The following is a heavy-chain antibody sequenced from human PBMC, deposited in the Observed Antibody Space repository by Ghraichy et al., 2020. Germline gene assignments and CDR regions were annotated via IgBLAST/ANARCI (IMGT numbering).Heavy chain of an antibody. CDR2: ISSSSSYI. J-gene: IGHJ4*02. CDR3: ARVGADSSGPEFDY. V-gene: IGHV3-21*01. CDR1: GFTFSSYS. Sequence: GGSLRLSCAASGFTFSSYSMNWVRQAPGKGLEWVSSISSSSSYIYYADSMKGRFTISRDNAKNSLYLQMNSLRVEDTAVYYCARVGADSSGPEFDYWGQGTLVTVST. D-gene: IGHD3-22*01.